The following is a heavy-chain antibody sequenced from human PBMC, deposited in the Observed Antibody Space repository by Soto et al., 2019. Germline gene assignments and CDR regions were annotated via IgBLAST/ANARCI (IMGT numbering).Heavy chain of an antibody. CDR3: ARERPPLLWFGELLSDYGMDV. D-gene: IGHD3-10*01. V-gene: IGHV1-18*01. CDR1: GYTFTSYG. Sequence: QVQLVQSGAEVKKPGASVKVSCKASGYTFTSYGISWVRQAPGQGLEWMGWISAYNGNTNYAQKLQGRVTMTTDTSTSTADMELRSLRSDDTAVYYCARERPPLLWFGELLSDYGMDVWGQGTTVTVSS. CDR2: ISAYNGNT. J-gene: IGHJ6*02.